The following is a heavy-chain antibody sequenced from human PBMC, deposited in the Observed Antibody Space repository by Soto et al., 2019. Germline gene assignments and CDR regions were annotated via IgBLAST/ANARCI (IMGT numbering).Heavy chain of an antibody. CDR1: GGSVSSGSYY. D-gene: IGHD3-22*01. J-gene: IGHJ6*02. CDR3: ARMRYDSNGYYGYGMDV. V-gene: IGHV4-61*01. Sequence: QVQLQESGPGLVKPSETLSLTCTVSGGSVSSGSYYWSWVRQPPGKELEWIGYIYYSGSTNYHPSLKSRVTMSVDTSKNQFSLRLSSVTAADTAAYYCARMRYDSNGYYGYGMDVWGQGTTVTVSS. CDR2: IYYSGST.